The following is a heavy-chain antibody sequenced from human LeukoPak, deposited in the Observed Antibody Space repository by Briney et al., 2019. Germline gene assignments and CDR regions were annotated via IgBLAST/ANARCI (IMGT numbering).Heavy chain of an antibody. CDR2: INTSGST. CDR3: VRDPPSRQFDP. CDR1: GGSMNSYY. J-gene: IGHJ5*02. Sequence: SETLSLTCTVSGGSMNSYYWTWIRQPAGKGLEWIGRINTSGSTNYNPSLKSRVTMSVDTSKNQLSLNLTSVTAADTAVYYCVRDPPSRQFDPWGQGTLVTVSS. V-gene: IGHV4-4*07.